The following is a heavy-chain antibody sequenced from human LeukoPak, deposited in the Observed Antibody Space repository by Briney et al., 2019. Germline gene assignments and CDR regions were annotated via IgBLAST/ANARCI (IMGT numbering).Heavy chain of an antibody. CDR2: ISGSGGST. CDR3: AKGSNGWYWDY. D-gene: IGHD6-19*01. J-gene: IGHJ4*02. V-gene: IGHV3-23*01. Sequence: TGGSLRLSCAASGLTFSSNARSWVRRAPGKGLEWVSGISGSGGSTYYADPVKGRFTNSRDNSKNTLYLQMNSLSAEDTAVYYCAKGSNGWYWDYWGQGTLVTVSS. CDR1: GLTFSSNA.